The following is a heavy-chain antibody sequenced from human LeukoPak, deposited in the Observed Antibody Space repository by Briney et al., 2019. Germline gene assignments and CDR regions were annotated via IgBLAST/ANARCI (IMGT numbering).Heavy chain of an antibody. CDR3: ARGVAAAGTSWFDP. Sequence: ASVKVSCKASGGTFNTYVISWVRQAPGQGLEWMGGIIPIFGPVNYARKFQGRVTITADESTSTAYMELSRLRSEDTAVYYCARGVAAAGTSWFDPWGQGTLVTVSS. CDR2: IIPIFGPV. CDR1: GGTFNTYV. J-gene: IGHJ5*02. D-gene: IGHD6-13*01. V-gene: IGHV1-69*13.